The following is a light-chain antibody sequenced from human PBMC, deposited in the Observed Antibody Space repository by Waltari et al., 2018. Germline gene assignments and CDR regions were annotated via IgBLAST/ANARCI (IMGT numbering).Light chain of an antibody. CDR1: QSVLYSSNNKNY. CDR3: QQYYGTPLWT. J-gene: IGKJ1*01. CDR2: WAS. Sequence: IVMTQSPNSLAVSLGERATIHCKSSQSVLYSSNNKNYLAWYQQKPGQPPKLLIYWASTRESGVPDRFSCSGSGTDFTLTISSLQAEDVAVYYCQQYYGTPLWTFGQGTKVEIK. V-gene: IGKV4-1*01.